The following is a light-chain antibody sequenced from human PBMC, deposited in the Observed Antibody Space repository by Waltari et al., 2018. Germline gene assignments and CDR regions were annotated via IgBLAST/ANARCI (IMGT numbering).Light chain of an antibody. V-gene: IGLV1-47*01. CDR1: SSNIGSYF. Sequence: QSVLTQPPSASGTPGQRVTISCSGSSSNIGSYFVYWYQQLPGTAPKLLIYGNNPRPSGVPDRFSGSTSGTSASLAISGLRSEDEADYYCVVWDDSLSGRVFGGGTKLTVL. CDR3: VVWDDSLSGRV. J-gene: IGLJ3*02. CDR2: GNN.